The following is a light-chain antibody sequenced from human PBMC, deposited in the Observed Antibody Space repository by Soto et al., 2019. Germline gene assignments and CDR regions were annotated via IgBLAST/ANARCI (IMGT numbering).Light chain of an antibody. CDR1: QSVTSD. CDR2: GAS. V-gene: IGKV3-15*01. Sequence: EIVMTHSPATLSVSPWEIATLSCRASQSVTSDLAWYQQRPGQAPRLLMFGASTRASGIPARFSGSGSGTEFTPTIYSLQSEDFAVYYCQQYSNWPRTFGQGTKVDIK. J-gene: IGKJ1*01. CDR3: QQYSNWPRT.